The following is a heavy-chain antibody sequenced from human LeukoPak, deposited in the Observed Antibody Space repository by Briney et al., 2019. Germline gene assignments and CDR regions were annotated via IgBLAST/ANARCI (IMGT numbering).Heavy chain of an antibody. D-gene: IGHD6-13*01. V-gene: IGHV3-53*01. CDR3: ARGQQLVLYFDY. CDR1: GFTVSDNY. CDR2: IYSGGST. Sequence: PGGSLRLSCAASGFTVSDNYLSWVRQAPGKGLEWVSVIYSGGSTYYADSVKGRFTISRDNSKNTLYLQMNSLRAEDTAVYYCARGQQLVLYFDYWGQGTPVTVSS. J-gene: IGHJ4*02.